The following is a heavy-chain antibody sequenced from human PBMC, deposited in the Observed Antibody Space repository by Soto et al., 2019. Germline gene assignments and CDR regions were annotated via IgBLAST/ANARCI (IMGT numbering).Heavy chain of an antibody. CDR3: ARGRRGHGVQTDYSGLDV. Sequence: GGSLGLSCASSAFTVSKDYVNWVLHAPGKGLEWVSVIYSCGRTYYEDSVKGRFTISRDNSKNTLYLQMNSLRAEDTAVYYCARGRRGHGVQTDYSGLDVSGQATKVTVSS. CDR2: IYSCGRT. CDR1: AFTVSKDY. J-gene: IGHJ6*02. D-gene: IGHD1-1*01. V-gene: IGHV3-53*01.